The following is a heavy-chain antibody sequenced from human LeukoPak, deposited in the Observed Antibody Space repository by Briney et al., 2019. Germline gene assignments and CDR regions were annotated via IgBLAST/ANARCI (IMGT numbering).Heavy chain of an antibody. J-gene: IGHJ4*02. V-gene: IGHV3-21*01. CDR2: MCGRSSFI. CDR1: GFTFSSYN. Sequence: GGSPRLSCAVSGFTFSSYNMNWVRQAPGKGLEWVSSMCGRSSFISYADSMQGRFTISRDNARNSLYLQMNSLRAEDTAVYYCARDGLQAYYASSGFFDYWGQGTLVTVSS. CDR3: ARDGLQAYYASSGFFDY. D-gene: IGHD3-22*01.